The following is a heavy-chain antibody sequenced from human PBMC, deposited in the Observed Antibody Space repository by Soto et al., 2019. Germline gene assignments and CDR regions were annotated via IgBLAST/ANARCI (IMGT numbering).Heavy chain of an antibody. D-gene: IGHD7-27*01. J-gene: IGHJ6*02. CDR3: ARGLGTNGLDV. CDR1: GYRFTTYG. V-gene: IGHV1-18*04. Sequence: ASVKVSCKASGYRFTTYGITWVRLAPGQGLEWLGGISTYNGNTDYAQNLQDRVTMTTETSTSSAYMEVTSLTSDDTAVYYCARGLGTNGLDVWGQGTTVTVSS. CDR2: ISTYNGNT.